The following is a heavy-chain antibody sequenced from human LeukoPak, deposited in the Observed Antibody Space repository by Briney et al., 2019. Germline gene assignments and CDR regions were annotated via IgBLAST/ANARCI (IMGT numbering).Heavy chain of an antibody. Sequence: GGSLRLSCAASGFTFSSYAMSWVRQAPGKGLEWVSAISGSGGSTYYADSVKGRFTISRDNSKNTLYLQMNSLRAEDTAVYYCAKGPPGDFWSGYLFDPWGQGTLVTVSS. V-gene: IGHV3-23*01. D-gene: IGHD3-3*01. CDR2: ISGSGGST. J-gene: IGHJ5*02. CDR3: AKGPPGDFWSGYLFDP. CDR1: GFTFSSYA.